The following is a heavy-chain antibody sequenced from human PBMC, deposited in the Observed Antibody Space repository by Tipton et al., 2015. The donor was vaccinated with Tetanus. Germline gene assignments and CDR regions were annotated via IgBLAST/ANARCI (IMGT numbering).Heavy chain of an antibody. CDR3: ARTPDYYYGMDV. CDR1: GGPVSSSNW. V-gene: IGHV4-4*01. J-gene: IGHJ6*02. Sequence: SLRLSCDVSGGPVSSSNWWSWVRQAPGKGLEWIGEIYYSGTTNYNPSLKSRVTISTDKSKNQVSLRLNSVTAAGTAVYFCARTPDYYYGMDVWGQGTTVTVSS. CDR2: IYYSGTT.